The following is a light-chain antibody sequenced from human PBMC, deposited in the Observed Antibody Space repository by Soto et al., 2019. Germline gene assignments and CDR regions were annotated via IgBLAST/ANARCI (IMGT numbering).Light chain of an antibody. CDR1: QSVSSN. CDR2: GAS. V-gene: IGKV3-15*01. Sequence: EIVLTQSPATLSVSPGERATLSCRASQSVSSNLAWYQQRPGQAPRLLIYGASTGATGFPARFSGSGSGTEFTLTISSLQSEDFAVYYCQQYYNWPTFGQGTKVDIK. CDR3: QQYYNWPT. J-gene: IGKJ1*01.